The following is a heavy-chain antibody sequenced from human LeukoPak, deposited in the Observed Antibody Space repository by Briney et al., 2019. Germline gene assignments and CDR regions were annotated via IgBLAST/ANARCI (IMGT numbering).Heavy chain of an antibody. V-gene: IGHV1-8*01. D-gene: IGHD3-10*01. CDR1: GYTFTSYD. CDR3: ARELHGSGPFEWNY. CDR2: MNPNSGNT. Sequence: PVASVKVSCKASGYTFTSYDINWVRQATGQGLEWMGWMNPNSGNTGYAQKFQGRVTMTRSTSISTAYMELSSLRSEDTAVYYCARELHGSGPFEWNYWGQGTLVTVSS. J-gene: IGHJ4*02.